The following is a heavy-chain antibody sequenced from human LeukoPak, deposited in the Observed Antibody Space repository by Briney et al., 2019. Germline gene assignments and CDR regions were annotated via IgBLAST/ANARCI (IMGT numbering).Heavy chain of an antibody. V-gene: IGHV3-30-3*01. CDR2: ISYDGSNK. CDR1: GFTFSSYA. CDR3: ARDHSGSYFGY. J-gene: IGHJ4*02. D-gene: IGHD1-26*01. Sequence: GGSLRLSCAASGFTFSSYAMHWVRQAPGKGLEWVAVISYDGSNKYYADSVKGRFTISRDNSKNTLYLQMNSLRAEDTAVYYCARDHSGSYFGYWGQGTLVTVSS.